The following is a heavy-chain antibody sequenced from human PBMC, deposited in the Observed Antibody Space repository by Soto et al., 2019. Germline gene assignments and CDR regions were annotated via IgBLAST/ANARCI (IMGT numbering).Heavy chain of an antibody. CDR3: AKASTRVWFDP. Sequence: QVQLVESGGGVVQPGRSLRLSCAASGFTFSSYGMHWVRQAPGKGLEWVAVISYDGSNKYYADSVKGRFTISRDNSKNTLYLQMNSLRAEDTAVYYCAKASTRVWFDPWGQGTLVTVSS. J-gene: IGHJ5*02. CDR1: GFTFSSYG. CDR2: ISYDGSNK. V-gene: IGHV3-30*18.